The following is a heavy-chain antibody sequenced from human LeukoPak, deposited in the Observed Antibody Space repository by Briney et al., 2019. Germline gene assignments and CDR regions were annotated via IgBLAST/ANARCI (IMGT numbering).Heavy chain of an antibody. CDR1: GFTFDDYA. D-gene: IGHD6-6*01. CDR3: AKDSSIAARGYFDY. J-gene: IGHJ4*02. CDR2: ISWNSGSI. Sequence: GGSLRLSCAASGFTFDDYAMHWVRHAPGKGLEWVSGISWNSGSIGYADSVKGRFTISRDNAKNSLYLQMNSLRAEDTALYYCAKDSSIAARGYFDYWGQGTLVTVSS. V-gene: IGHV3-9*01.